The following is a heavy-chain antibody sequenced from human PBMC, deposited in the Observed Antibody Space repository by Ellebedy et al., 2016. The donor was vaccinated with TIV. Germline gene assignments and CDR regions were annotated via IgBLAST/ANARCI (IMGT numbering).Heavy chain of an antibody. D-gene: IGHD5-18*01. V-gene: IGHV3-13*01. J-gene: IGHJ4*02. CDR2: IGTAGDT. CDR3: ARVRFGDTAVDY. Sequence: GESLKISCAASGFTFRSYDMHWVRQATGKGLEWVSAIGTAGDTYYPGSVKGRFTISRENAKKPLYLQMNSLRAEDTAVYYCARVRFGDTAVDYWGQGTLVTVSS. CDR1: GFTFRSYD.